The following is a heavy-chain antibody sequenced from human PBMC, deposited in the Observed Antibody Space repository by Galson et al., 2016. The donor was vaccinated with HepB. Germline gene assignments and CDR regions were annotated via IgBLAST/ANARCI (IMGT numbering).Heavy chain of an antibody. CDR3: ARYTPIVRGVVLGFDN. J-gene: IGHJ4*02. CDR2: IHSSGST. V-gene: IGHV4-59*01. Sequence: SETLSLTCTVSGGSISSYYWSWIRQPPGKGLEWIGYIHSSGSTNYNPSLKSRVTISVDTSKNQFSLKLSSVTAAETAVYSCARYTPIVRGVVLGFDNWGQGTLVTVSS. CDR1: GGSISSYY. D-gene: IGHD3-10*01.